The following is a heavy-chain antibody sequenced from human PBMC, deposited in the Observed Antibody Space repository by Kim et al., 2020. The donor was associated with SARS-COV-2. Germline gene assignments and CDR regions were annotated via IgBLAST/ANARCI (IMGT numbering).Heavy chain of an antibody. CDR1: GFTVSSNY. J-gene: IGHJ2*01. CDR2: IERGGFT. Sequence: GGSLRLSCAASGFTVSSNYMSWVRQAPGKGLEWVSTIERGGFTEYADSVKGRFTSSRDNSKNTVYLQMNSLRAEDTAVYYCARAMSNYWSFDLWGRGTLVTVSS. V-gene: IGHV3-53*01. CDR3: ARAMSNYWSFDL.